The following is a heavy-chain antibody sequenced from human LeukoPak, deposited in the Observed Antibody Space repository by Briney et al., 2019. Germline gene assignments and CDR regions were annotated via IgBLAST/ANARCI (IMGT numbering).Heavy chain of an antibody. D-gene: IGHD3-9*01. CDR1: GFTVSSNY. CDR3: HWGRYGILTGLTVRNY. Sequence: GGSLRLSCAVSGFTVSSNYMSWVRQAPGKGLEWVSVIYSGGSTYYADSVKGRFTISRDNSKNTLYLQMNSLRAEDTAVYYCHWGRYGILTGLTVRNYWGQGTLVTVSS. V-gene: IGHV3-66*01. J-gene: IGHJ4*02. CDR2: IYSGGST.